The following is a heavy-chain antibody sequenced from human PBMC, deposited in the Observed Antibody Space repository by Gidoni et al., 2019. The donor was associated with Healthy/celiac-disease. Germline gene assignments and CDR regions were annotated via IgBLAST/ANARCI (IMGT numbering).Heavy chain of an antibody. J-gene: IGHJ6*02. CDR3: TTFSATSNDSSGYYYYGMDV. CDR2: IKSKTDGGTT. D-gene: IGHD3-22*01. CDR1: GFTFSTAW. V-gene: IGHV3-15*01. Sequence: EVQLVESGGGLVKPGGSLRLSCAASGFTFSTAWMSWVRQAPGKGVEWVGRIKSKTDGGTTDYAAPVKGRFTISRDDSKNTLYLQMNSLKTEDTAVYYCTTFSATSNDSSGYYYYGMDVWGQGTTVTVSS.